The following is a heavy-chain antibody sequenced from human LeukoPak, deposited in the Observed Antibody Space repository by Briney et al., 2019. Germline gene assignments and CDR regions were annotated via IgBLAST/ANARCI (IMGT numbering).Heavy chain of an antibody. Sequence: SETLSLTCTVSGGSISSGGYYWSWIRQHPGKGLEWIGYIYYSGSTYYNPSLKSRVTISVDTSKNQFSLKLSSVTAADTAVYYCARAGYSSGWYVDYWGQGTLVTVSS. J-gene: IGHJ4*02. D-gene: IGHD6-19*01. V-gene: IGHV4-31*03. CDR3: ARAGYSSGWYVDY. CDR1: GGSISSGGYY. CDR2: IYYSGST.